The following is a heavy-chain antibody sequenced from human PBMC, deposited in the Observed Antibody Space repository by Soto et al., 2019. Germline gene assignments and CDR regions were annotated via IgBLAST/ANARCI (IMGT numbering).Heavy chain of an antibody. CDR3: ARYKCNYYYGMDV. V-gene: IGHV4-59*01. D-gene: IGHD1-20*01. CDR1: GGSISSYY. Sequence: QVQLQESGPGLVKPSETLSLTCTVSGGSISSYYWSWIRQPPGKGLEGIGYIYYSGITNYNPSLKSRVTISVDTSKNQFSLKLSSVTAADTAVYYCARYKCNYYYGMDVWGQGTTVTVSS. CDR2: IYYSGIT. J-gene: IGHJ6*02.